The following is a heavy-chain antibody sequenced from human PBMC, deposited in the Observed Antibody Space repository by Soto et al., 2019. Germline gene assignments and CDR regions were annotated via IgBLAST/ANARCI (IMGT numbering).Heavy chain of an antibody. Sequence: PGGSLRLSCAASGFTFSSYWMHWVRQAPGKGLVWVSRIISDGSSTTYADSVKGRFTISRDNAKNTLYLQMNSLRAEDTAVYYCVRHFDKWGQGTLVTVYS. CDR1: GFTFSSYW. V-gene: IGHV3-74*01. CDR2: IISDGSST. CDR3: VRHFDK. J-gene: IGHJ4*02.